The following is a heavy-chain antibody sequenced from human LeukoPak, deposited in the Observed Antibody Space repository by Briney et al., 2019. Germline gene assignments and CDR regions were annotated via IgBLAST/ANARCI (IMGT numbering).Heavy chain of an antibody. CDR3: AKDHSYGSGSYLDY. V-gene: IGHV3-9*01. D-gene: IGHD3-10*01. CDR1: GFSLDDYA. CDR2: ISWTSGNI. J-gene: IGHJ4*02. Sequence: GRSLRLSCAASGFSLDDYAMHLVRQAPGKGLEWVSGISWTSGNIGYADSVKGRFTISRDNAKNSLYLQMNSLRAEDTALYYCAKDHSYGSGSYLDYWGQGTLVTVSS.